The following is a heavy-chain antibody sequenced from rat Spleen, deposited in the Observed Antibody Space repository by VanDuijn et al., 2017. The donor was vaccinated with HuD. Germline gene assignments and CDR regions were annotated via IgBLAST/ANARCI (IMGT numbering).Heavy chain of an antibody. CDR3: TTDTFYDGTYYPGGFDY. J-gene: IGHJ2*01. CDR2: IIYDGTRT. V-gene: IGHV5S10*01. CDR1: GFTFSNYN. D-gene: IGHD1-12*02. Sequence: EVQLVESGGGLVQPGRSLKLSCVASGFTFSNYNMAWVRQAPKKGLEWVATIIYDGTRTFYRDSVKGRFTISRDNAKSTLYLQLDSLRSEDTATYYCTTDTFYDGTYYPGGFDYWGQGVMVTVSS.